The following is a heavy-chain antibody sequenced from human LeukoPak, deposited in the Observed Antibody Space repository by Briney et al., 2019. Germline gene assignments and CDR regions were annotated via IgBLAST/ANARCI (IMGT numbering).Heavy chain of an antibody. CDR2: INPSGGST. Sequence: ASVKVSCKASGYTFTSYYMHWVRQAPGQGLEWMGIINPSGGSTSYAQKLQGRVTMTRDTSTSTVYMELSSLRSEDTAVYYCAREVLDSTGHGYYYMDVWGKGTTVTVSS. CDR3: AREVLDSTGHGYYYMDV. D-gene: IGHD6-25*01. CDR1: GYTFTSYY. J-gene: IGHJ6*03. V-gene: IGHV1-46*01.